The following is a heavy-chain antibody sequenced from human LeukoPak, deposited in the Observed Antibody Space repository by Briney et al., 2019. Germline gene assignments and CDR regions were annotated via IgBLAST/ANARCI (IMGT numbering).Heavy chain of an antibody. CDR3: TTYYVGEGGRGH. CDR2: SGSP. D-gene: IGHD2-21*01. V-gene: IGHV4-61*08. CDR1: GDSVSSAGYH. J-gene: IGHJ4*02. Sequence: SETLSLTCSVSGDSVSSAGYHWSWIRQAPGKGLEWIGHSGSPSYNPSLKSRVMISIDTSKNQFSLKVSTVTAADTAVYYCTTYYVGEGGRGHWGPGTLVTVSS.